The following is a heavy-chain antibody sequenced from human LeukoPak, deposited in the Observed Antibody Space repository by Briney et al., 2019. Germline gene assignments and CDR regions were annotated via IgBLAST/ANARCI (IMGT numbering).Heavy chain of an antibody. CDR1: GYTLTSFA. V-gene: IGHV1-3*01. CDR2: LNAANGNS. Sequence: ASVTVSCTASGYTLTSFAMHWVRQAPGQRLEWMGRLNAANGNSQYSQKFQDRVTITSDSSANTAYMEFSSLRSEDSAVYYCARDGKHIAVPGVRYPMDVWDQGTTVTVS. D-gene: IGHD6-19*01. CDR3: ARDGKHIAVPGVRYPMDV. J-gene: IGHJ6*02.